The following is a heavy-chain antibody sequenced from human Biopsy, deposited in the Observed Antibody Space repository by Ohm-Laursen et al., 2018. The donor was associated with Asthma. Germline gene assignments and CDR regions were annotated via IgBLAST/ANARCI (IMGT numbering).Heavy chain of an antibody. CDR3: ASDFPKDYVRYNFQF. J-gene: IGHJ4*02. V-gene: IGHV1-24*01. D-gene: IGHD4-17*01. CDR2: HDHEEGGT. Sequence: GASVKVSCKISGYSLTALSMHWVRQAPGQGLEWMGGHDHEEGGTANARRFQGRVTMTEDTSTDTAYMELSSLSSDDTAVYYCASDFPKDYVRYNFQFWGQGTLVTVSS. CDR1: GYSLTALS.